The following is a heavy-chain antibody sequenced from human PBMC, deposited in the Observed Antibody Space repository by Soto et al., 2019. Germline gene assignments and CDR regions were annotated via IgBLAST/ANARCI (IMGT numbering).Heavy chain of an antibody. J-gene: IGHJ4*02. CDR2: IWNDGSNK. CDR1: GFTFSSDA. CDR3: ARDPGGSGFAFDS. D-gene: IGHD6-25*01. Sequence: GGSLRLSCAASGFTFSSDAMHWVRQAPGKGLEWVAFIWNDGSNKYYAESVKDRFTISRDNSKNTLDLQMNSLRAEDTAVYYCARDPGGSGFAFDSWGQGILVTVS. V-gene: IGHV3-33*01.